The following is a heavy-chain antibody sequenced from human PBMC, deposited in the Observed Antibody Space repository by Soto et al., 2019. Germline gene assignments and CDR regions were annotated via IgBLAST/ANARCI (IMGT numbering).Heavy chain of an antibody. CDR2: IRSKAYGGTT. Sequence: GGSLRLSCTASGFTFGDYAMSWFRQAPGKGLEWVGFIRSKAYGGTTEYAASVKGRFTISRDDSKSIAYLQMNSLKTEDTAVYYCANCTPFKTRRITGTPHGTNWGQGTLVTVSS. J-gene: IGHJ4*02. D-gene: IGHD1-7*01. CDR3: ANCTPFKTRRITGTPHGTN. V-gene: IGHV3-49*03. CDR1: GFTFGDYA.